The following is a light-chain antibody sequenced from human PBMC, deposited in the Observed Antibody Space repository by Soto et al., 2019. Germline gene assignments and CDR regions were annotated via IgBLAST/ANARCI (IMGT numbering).Light chain of an antibody. J-gene: IGKJ2*02. Sequence: DIQMTQSPSSLSASVGDRVTITCRASQSISTYLNWYQQKVGKAPKVLIYAASSLQRGVPSRFSGSGSATDFTLTISSLQPEDFATYYCQQSYSTPRTFGQGTKL. CDR3: QQSYSTPRT. CDR1: QSISTY. V-gene: IGKV1-39*01. CDR2: AAS.